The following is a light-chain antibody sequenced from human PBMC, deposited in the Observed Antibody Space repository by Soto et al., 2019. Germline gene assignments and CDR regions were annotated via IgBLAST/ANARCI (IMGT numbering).Light chain of an antibody. J-gene: IGKJ2*01. CDR3: QQGYSTLPYT. CDR1: QSIGSY. CDR2: GGS. V-gene: IGKV1-39*01. Sequence: DIQMTQSPSSLSASVGDRVTITCRASQSIGSYLNWYQQKPGKAPNLLIHGGSILQSGVPPRFSGGGGGTDFTLTISSLQPEDFASYFCQQGYSTLPYTFGQGTKVDIK.